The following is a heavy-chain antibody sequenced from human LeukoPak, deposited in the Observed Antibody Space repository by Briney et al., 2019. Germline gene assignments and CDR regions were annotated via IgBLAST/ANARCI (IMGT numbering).Heavy chain of an antibody. CDR1: GFTFSSYA. J-gene: IGHJ4*02. CDR3: XKVGDYDILTGYYRGFDX. Sequence: GGSLRLSCAASGFTFSSYAMSWVRQAPGKGLEWVSAISGSGGSTYYADSVKGRFTISRDNSKNTLYLQMNSLRAEDTAVYYCXKVGDYDILTGYYRGFDXWGQGXLVTV. V-gene: IGHV3-23*01. D-gene: IGHD3-9*01. CDR2: ISGSGGST.